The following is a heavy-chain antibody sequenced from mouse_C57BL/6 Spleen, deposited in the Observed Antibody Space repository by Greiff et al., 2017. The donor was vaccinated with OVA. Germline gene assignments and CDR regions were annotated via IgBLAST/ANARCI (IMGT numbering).Heavy chain of an antibody. CDR3: ARDTPGNY. CDR1: GYAFSSSW. CDR2: IYPGDGDT. Sequence: VKLMESGPELVKPGASVKISCKASGYAFSSSWMNWVKQRPGKGLEWIGRIYPGDGDTNYNGKFKGKATLTADKSSSTAYMQLSSLTSEDSAVYFCARDTPGNYWGKGTTLTVSS. J-gene: IGHJ2*01. V-gene: IGHV1-82*01. D-gene: IGHD5-1-1*01.